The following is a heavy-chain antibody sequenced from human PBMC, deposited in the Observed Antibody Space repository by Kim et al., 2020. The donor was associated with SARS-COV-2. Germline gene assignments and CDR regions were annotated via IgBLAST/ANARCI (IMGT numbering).Heavy chain of an antibody. D-gene: IGHD3-10*01. CDR3: ARDHYALGSYPSAY. V-gene: IGHV3-7*03. J-gene: IGHJ4*02. CDR1: GFTFSRDW. CDR2: IKQDGSEY. Sequence: GGSLRLSCAASGFTFSRDWMSWVRQAPGKGLEWVANIKQDGSEYYYVDSVKGRFTISRDNAKNSLYLQMNSLRVEDTAVYYCARDHYALGSYPSAYWGQGTPVTVS.